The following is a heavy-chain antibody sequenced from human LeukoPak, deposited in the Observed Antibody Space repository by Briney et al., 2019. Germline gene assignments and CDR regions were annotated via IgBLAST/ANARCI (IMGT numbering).Heavy chain of an antibody. V-gene: IGHV3-66*01. Sequence: RGGSLRLSCAASGFTVSNNWMNWVRQAPGKGLEWVSLIFSGGDTQYADSVKDRFTISRDASKNTLYLQISNLRAEDTAVYYCARDPSAVTANTYAWGQGTLVTVSS. CDR2: IFSGGDT. CDR3: ARDPSAVTANTYA. CDR1: GFTVSNNW. D-gene: IGHD2-2*01. J-gene: IGHJ5*02.